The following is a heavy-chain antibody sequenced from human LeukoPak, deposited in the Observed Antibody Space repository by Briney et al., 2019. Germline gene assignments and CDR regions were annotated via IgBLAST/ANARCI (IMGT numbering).Heavy chain of an antibody. Sequence: GGSLRLSCAASGFSVSSNFMSWVRQAPGKGLEWVSIIYSGGSTHYADSVKGRFTISRDNSKNTLYLQMSSLRAEDTAVCYCARDIAYNYDSSGYSYVYWGQGTLVTVSS. J-gene: IGHJ4*02. CDR3: ARDIAYNYDSSGYSYVY. CDR2: IYSGGST. V-gene: IGHV3-53*01. CDR1: GFSVSSNF. D-gene: IGHD3-22*01.